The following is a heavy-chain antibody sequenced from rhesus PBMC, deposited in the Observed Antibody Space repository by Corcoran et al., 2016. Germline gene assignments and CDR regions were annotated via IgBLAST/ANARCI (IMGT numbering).Heavy chain of an antibody. CDR1: GGSISGGHD. CDR3: ATHSGSPYCGLDS. Sequence: QVQLQESGPGLVKPSETLSLTCAVSGGSISGGHDWSGIRPPPGTGLGWMGYIYDSSGSTNYNPSLKNRVTISKDPSKNQFSLKLSSVTAADTAIYYCATHSGSPYCGLDSWGQGVVVTVSS. V-gene: IGHV4-76*01. D-gene: IGHD6-25*01. J-gene: IGHJ6*01. CDR2: IYDSSGST.